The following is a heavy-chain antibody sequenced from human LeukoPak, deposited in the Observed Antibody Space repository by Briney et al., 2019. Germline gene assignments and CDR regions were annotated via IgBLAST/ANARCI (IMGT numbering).Heavy chain of an antibody. D-gene: IGHD5-18*01. Sequence: GGSLRLSCAASGFTFSDYYMRWIRQAPGKGLEWVSYISSSGSTIYYADSVKGRFTISRDSAKNSLYLQMNSLRAEDTAVYYCAKPWIQLWYDAFDIWGQGTMVTVSS. CDR2: ISSSGSTI. V-gene: IGHV3-11*01. J-gene: IGHJ3*02. CDR1: GFTFSDYY. CDR3: AKPWIQLWYDAFDI.